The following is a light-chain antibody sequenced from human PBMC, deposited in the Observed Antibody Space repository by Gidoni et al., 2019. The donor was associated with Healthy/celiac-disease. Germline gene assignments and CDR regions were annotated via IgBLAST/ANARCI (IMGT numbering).Light chain of an antibody. CDR1: QSISSC. J-gene: IGKJ1*01. V-gene: IGKV1-5*01. CDR3: QQYNSYSWT. CDR2: DAS. Sequence: DIHMSQSPSTLTASVGERVTITCRASQSISSCLAWYQQKPGKAPKLLIYDASSLESGVPSRFSGSGSGTEFTLTISSLQPDDFATYYCQQYNSYSWTFGQGTKVEIK.